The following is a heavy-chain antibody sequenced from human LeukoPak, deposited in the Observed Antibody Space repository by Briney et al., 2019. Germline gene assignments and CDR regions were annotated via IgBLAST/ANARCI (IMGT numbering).Heavy chain of an antibody. Sequence: PGGSLRFSCTASGFTFSSYAMSWVRQAPGKGLEWVSTITSGGTTNYADSVKGRFTLSRDNSKSTLYLQMNSLRVEDTALYYCGLRIAVDGPFDYWGQGTLVSVSS. CDR1: GFTFSSYA. D-gene: IGHD6-13*01. CDR3: GLRIAVDGPFDY. CDR2: ITSGGTT. J-gene: IGHJ4*02. V-gene: IGHV3-23*01.